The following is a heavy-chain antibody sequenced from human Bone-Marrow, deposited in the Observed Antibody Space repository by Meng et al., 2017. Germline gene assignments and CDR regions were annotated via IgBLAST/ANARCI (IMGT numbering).Heavy chain of an antibody. CDR2: IYHSGST. V-gene: IGHV4-4*02. J-gene: IGHJ6*02. CDR3: ARDHGSSSWYSAYYYYYGMNV. D-gene: IGHD6-13*01. CDR1: GGSISSSNW. Sequence: GSLRLSCAVSGGSISSSNWWSWVRQPPGKGLEWIGEIYHSGSTNYNPSLKSRVTISVDTSKNQFSLKLSSVTAADTAVYYFARDHGSSSWYSAYYYYYGMNVWGQGTTVTVSS.